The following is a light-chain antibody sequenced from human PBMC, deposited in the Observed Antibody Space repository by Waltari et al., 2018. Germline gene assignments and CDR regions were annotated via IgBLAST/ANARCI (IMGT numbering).Light chain of an antibody. V-gene: IGKV3-20*01. CDR3: QKYVNLPAT. CDR1: QSVGKY. CDR2: DAS. Sequence: EIVLTQSPGTLSLSPGQRATLSGRASQSVGKYLAWYQQTPGQAPRLLIYDASTRATVTPDRLSGSASGTVFSLTISRLEPEDFAVYYCQKYVNLPATFGQGTKVEIK. J-gene: IGKJ1*01.